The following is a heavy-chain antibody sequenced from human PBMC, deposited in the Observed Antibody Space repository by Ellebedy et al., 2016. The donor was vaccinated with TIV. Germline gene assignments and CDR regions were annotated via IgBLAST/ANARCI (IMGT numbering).Heavy chain of an antibody. Sequence: GESLKISCAASGFSFDNYAMSWVRQAPGKGLEWVSSISGSGDSTYYADSVKGRFTISRDNSKSTLFLYMNNLRAEDTAVYYSAKFPSVTTPGVDFWGQGTLVTVSS. CDR1: GFSFDNYA. CDR3: AKFPSVTTPGVDF. V-gene: IGHV3-23*01. CDR2: ISGSGDST. D-gene: IGHD4-17*01. J-gene: IGHJ4*02.